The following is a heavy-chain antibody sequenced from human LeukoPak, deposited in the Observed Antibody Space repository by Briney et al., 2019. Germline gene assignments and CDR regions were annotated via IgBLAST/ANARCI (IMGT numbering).Heavy chain of an antibody. CDR3: AREREPYSSGWYDYFDY. J-gene: IGHJ4*02. D-gene: IGHD6-19*01. CDR1: GFTFSSYA. V-gene: IGHV3-30-3*01. CDR2: ISYDGSNK. Sequence: GGSLRLSCAASGFTFSSYAMHWVRQAPGKGLEWVAVISYDGSNKYYADSVKGRFTISRDNSKNTLYLQMNSLIAEDTAVYYCAREREPYSSGWYDYFDYWGQGTLVTVSS.